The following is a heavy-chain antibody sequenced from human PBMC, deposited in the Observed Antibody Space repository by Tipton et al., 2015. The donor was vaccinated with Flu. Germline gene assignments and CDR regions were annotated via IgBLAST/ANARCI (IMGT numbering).Heavy chain of an antibody. CDR1: GDSMRSDYF. CDR2: IHYSGSP. J-gene: IGHJ4*02. D-gene: IGHD6-19*01. V-gene: IGHV4-38-2*02. CDR3: ARDGAGTPY. Sequence: TLSLTCTVSGDSMRSDYFWGWIRQAPGKGLEWIGNIHYSGSPHYNPSLKSRVTISVDTSKNHFSLRLTSVTAADTAVYYCARDGAGTPYWGQGTLVTVSS.